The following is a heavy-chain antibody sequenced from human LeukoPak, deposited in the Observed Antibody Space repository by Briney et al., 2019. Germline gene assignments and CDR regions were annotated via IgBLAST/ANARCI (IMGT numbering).Heavy chain of an antibody. D-gene: IGHD7-27*01. CDR3: GRVSRTGGKFDY. CDR2: INHSGST. Sequence: PSETLSLTCAVYGGSFSGYHWSWIRQPPGKGLEWIGEINHSGSTNYNPSLKSRVTISVDTSKKQFSLKLSSVTAADTAVYYCGRVSRTGGKFDYWGQGTLVTVSS. CDR1: GGSFSGYH. J-gene: IGHJ4*02. V-gene: IGHV4-34*01.